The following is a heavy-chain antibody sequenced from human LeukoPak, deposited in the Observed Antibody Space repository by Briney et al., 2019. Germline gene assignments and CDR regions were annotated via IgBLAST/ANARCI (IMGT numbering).Heavy chain of an antibody. Sequence: PSETLSLTCTVSGGSISSYYWSWIRQPPGKGLEWIGYIYYSGSTNYNPSLKSRVTISVDTSKNQFSLKLSSVTAADTAVYYCARSTYDFWSGYYTPPGPYFDYWGQGTLVTVSS. D-gene: IGHD3-3*01. V-gene: IGHV4-59*01. CDR1: GGSISSYY. J-gene: IGHJ4*02. CDR2: IYYSGST. CDR3: ARSTYDFWSGYYTPPGPYFDY.